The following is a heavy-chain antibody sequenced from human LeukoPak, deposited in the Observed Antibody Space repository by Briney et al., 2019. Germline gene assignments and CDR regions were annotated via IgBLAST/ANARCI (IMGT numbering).Heavy chain of an antibody. Sequence: SETLSLTCTVSGGSISSYYWSWIRQPPGKGLEWIGYIYYSGSTNYNPSLKSRVTISVDTSKNQFSLKLSSVTAADTAVYYCARVRPTTVTTTSDFFDYWGQGTLVTVSS. J-gene: IGHJ4*02. CDR3: ARVRPTTVTTTSDFFDY. V-gene: IGHV4-59*12. CDR2: IYYSGST. CDR1: GGSISSYY. D-gene: IGHD4-17*01.